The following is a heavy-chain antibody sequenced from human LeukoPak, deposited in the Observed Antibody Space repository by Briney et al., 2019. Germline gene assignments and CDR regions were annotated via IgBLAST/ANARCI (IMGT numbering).Heavy chain of an antibody. CDR2: ISAYNGNT. CDR3: AINGDYYDSSGNNYYYYMDV. D-gene: IGHD3-22*01. CDR1: GYTFTSYG. J-gene: IGHJ6*03. Sequence: GASVKVSCKASGYTFTSYGISWVRQAPGQGLEWMGWISAYNGNTNYAQKLQGRVTMTTDTSTSTAYMELRSLRSDDTAVYYCAINGDYYDSSGNNYYYYMDVWGKGTTVTVSS. V-gene: IGHV1-18*01.